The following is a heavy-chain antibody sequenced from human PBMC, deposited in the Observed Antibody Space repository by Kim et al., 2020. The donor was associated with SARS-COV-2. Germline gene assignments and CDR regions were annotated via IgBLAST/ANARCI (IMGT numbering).Heavy chain of an antibody. CDR1: GGSISSSSYY. D-gene: IGHD1-26*01. CDR2: IYYSGST. CDR3: ARHRVVGATGGAFDI. V-gene: IGHV4-39*01. Sequence: SETLSLTCTVSGGSISSSSYYWGWIRQPPGKGLEWIGSIYYSGSTYYNPSLKSRVTISVDTSKNQFSLKLSSVTAADTAVYYCARHRVVGATGGAFDIWGQGTMVTVSS. J-gene: IGHJ3*02.